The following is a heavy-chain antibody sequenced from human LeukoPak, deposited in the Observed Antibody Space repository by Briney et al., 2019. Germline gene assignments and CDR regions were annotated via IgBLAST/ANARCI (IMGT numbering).Heavy chain of an antibody. CDR3: ARGRGAGFDLLAY. Sequence: GGSLRLSCGASGFTVSNHHMTWVRQTPGKGLECVSVVFSDGRTSYTDSVKGRFTISRDNARNSLYLQMNSLRPEDSAVYYCARGRGAGFDLLAYWGQGTLVTVSS. J-gene: IGHJ4*02. CDR1: GFTVSNHH. V-gene: IGHV3-53*01. CDR2: VFSDGRT. D-gene: IGHD3-9*01.